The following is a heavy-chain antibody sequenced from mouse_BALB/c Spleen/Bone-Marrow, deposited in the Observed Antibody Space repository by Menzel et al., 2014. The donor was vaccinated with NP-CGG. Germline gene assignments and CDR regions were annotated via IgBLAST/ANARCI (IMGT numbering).Heavy chain of an antibody. J-gene: IGHJ3*01. Sequence: DVKLQESGPELVKPGASVKISCKASGYSFTGYFMNWVMQSHGRSLEWIGRINPYNGDTFYNQKFKGKATLTVDKSSSTAHMELRSLASEDAAVYYCARSGDYEGFAYWGQGTLVTVSA. CDR2: INPYNGDT. CDR1: GYSFTGYF. CDR3: ARSGDYEGFAY. D-gene: IGHD2-4*01. V-gene: IGHV1-20*02.